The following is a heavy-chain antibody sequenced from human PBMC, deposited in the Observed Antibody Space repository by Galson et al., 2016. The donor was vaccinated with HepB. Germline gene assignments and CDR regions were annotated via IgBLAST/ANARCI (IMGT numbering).Heavy chain of an antibody. J-gene: IGHJ6*02. D-gene: IGHD2-8*01. CDR1: GYTFISSS. Sequence: SVKVSCKASGYTFISSSITWVRQAPGQGLEWMGWISTFNNKTYYRQIFQDRVIMTADTSTATAFMELRSLRSADTAVYYCARVPFSWETTFSCEVYAMDGWGQGTAVIVSS. CDR3: ARVPFSWETTFSCEVYAMDG. CDR2: ISTFNNKT. V-gene: IGHV1-18*01.